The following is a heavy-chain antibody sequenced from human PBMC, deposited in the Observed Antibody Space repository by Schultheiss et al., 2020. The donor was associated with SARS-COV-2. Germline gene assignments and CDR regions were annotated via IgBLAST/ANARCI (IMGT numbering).Heavy chain of an antibody. J-gene: IGHJ4*02. CDR2: INTDGRST. CDR1: GFTISRYW. Sequence: GESLKISCTASGFTISRYWMHWVRQAPGKGLVWVSRINTDGRSTGYVDFAKGRFTISRDNAKNTLYLQMNSLRAEDTGVYYCARDAPRSGGLDFWGQGTLVTVPS. CDR3: ARDAPRSGGLDF. V-gene: IGHV3-74*01. D-gene: IGHD4-23*01.